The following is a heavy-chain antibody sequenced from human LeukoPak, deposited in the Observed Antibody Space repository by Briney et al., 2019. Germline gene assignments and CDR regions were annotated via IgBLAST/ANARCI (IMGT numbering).Heavy chain of an antibody. Sequence: ASVKVSCKASGCTFTGYYMHWVRQAPGQGLEWMGWINPNSGGANYAQKFQGRVTMTRDTSISTAYMELSRLRSDDTAVYYCARDTSSTRINWFDPWGQGTLVTVSS. CDR3: ARDTSSTRINWFDP. J-gene: IGHJ5*02. CDR2: INPNSGGA. D-gene: IGHD2-2*01. V-gene: IGHV1-2*02. CDR1: GCTFTGYY.